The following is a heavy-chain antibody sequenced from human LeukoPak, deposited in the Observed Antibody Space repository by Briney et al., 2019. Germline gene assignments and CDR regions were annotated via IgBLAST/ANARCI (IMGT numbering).Heavy chain of an antibody. D-gene: IGHD6-19*01. CDR3: AKDISSGWPPVLFDY. V-gene: IGHV3-9*03. Sequence: PGGSLRLSCAASGFTFDDYAMHWVRQAPGKGLEWVSGISWNSGSIGYADSVKGRFTISRDNAKNSLYLQMNSLRAEDMALYYCAKDISSGWPPVLFDYWGQGTLVTVSS. CDR2: ISWNSGSI. CDR1: GFTFDDYA. J-gene: IGHJ4*02.